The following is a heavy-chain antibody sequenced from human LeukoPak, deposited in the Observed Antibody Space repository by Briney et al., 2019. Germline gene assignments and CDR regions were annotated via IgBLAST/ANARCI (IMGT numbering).Heavy chain of an antibody. CDR1: GGSISSYY. CDR3: ASSNWNYRTPGY. CDR2: IYYSGST. J-gene: IGHJ4*02. Sequence: PSETLSLTCTVSGGSISSYYWSWTRQPPVKGLEWIGYIYYSGSTNYNPSLKSRVTISVDTSKNQFSLKLSSVTAADTAVYYCASSNWNYRTPGYWGQGTLVTVSS. D-gene: IGHD1-7*01. V-gene: IGHV4-59*01.